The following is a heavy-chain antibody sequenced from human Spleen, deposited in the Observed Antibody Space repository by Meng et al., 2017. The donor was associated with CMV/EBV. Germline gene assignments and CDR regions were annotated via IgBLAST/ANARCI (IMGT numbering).Heavy chain of an antibody. CDR2: ISGSGNIK. Sequence: GGSLRLSCAASGFSFSSYQMNWVRQAPGKGLEWISYISGSGNIKYYADSVKGRFTISRDNAKNSLYLQMNSLRAEDTAAYYCVRGDDSTSSDYYYYIMDLWGQGTTVTVSS. V-gene: IGHV3-48*03. D-gene: IGHD6-6*01. CDR3: VRGDDSTSSDYYYYIMDL. CDR1: GFSFSSYQ. J-gene: IGHJ6*02.